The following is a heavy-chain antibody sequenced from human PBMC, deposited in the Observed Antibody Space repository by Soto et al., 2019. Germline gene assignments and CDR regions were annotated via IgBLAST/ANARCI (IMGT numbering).Heavy chain of an antibody. CDR2: INHSGST. Sequence: QVQLQQWGAGLLKPSETLSLTCAVYGGSFSGCYWSWIRQPPGKGLEWIGEINHSGSTNYNPSLKSRVTISVDTSKNQFSLKLSSVTAADTAVYYCARVPPSKSRRRAFDYWGQGTLVTVSS. CDR3: ARVPPSKSRRRAFDY. J-gene: IGHJ4*02. V-gene: IGHV4-34*01. CDR1: GGSFSGCY.